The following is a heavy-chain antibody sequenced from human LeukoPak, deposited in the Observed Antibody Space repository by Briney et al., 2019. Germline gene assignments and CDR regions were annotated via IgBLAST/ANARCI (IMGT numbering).Heavy chain of an antibody. CDR3: ARVITLVVPAATFDY. CDR2: IYYNGDA. V-gene: IGHV4-39*07. Sequence: SETPSLTCTVSGGSTSSSNYYWVWIRQPPGKGLEWIGSIYYNGDAHYSPSLKSQVTISVDTSKNQFSLKLSSVTAADTAVYYCARVITLVVPAATFDYWGQGTLVTVSS. D-gene: IGHD2-2*01. CDR1: GGSTSSSNYY. J-gene: IGHJ4*02.